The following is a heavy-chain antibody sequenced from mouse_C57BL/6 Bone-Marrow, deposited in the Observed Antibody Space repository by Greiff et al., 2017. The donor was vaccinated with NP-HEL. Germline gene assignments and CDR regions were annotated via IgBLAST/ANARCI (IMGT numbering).Heavy chain of an antibody. J-gene: IGHJ4*01. V-gene: IGHV2-6*01. CDR1: GFSLTSYG. CDR2: IWGVGST. Sequence: QVHVKQSGPGLVAPSQSLSITCTVSGFSLTSYGVDWVRQSPGKGLEWLGVIWGVGSTNYNSALKSRLSISKDNSKSQVFLKMNSLQTDDTAMYYCASIWLRRRGYAMDYWGQGTSVTVSS. CDR3: ASIWLRRRGYAMDY. D-gene: IGHD2-2*01.